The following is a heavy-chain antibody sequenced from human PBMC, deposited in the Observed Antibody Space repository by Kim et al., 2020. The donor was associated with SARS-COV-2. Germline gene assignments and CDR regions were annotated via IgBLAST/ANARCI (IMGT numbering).Heavy chain of an antibody. CDR3: AGYRGSGSYYNTDPHYFDY. CDR1: GFTFSSYA. Sequence: GGSLRLSCAASGFTFSSYAMSWVRQAPGKGLEWVSAISGSGGSTYYADSVKGRFTISRDNSKNTLYLQMNSLRAEDTAVYYCAGYRGSGSYYNTDPHYFDYWGQGTLVTVSS. D-gene: IGHD3-10*01. V-gene: IGHV3-23*01. CDR2: ISGSGGST. J-gene: IGHJ4*02.